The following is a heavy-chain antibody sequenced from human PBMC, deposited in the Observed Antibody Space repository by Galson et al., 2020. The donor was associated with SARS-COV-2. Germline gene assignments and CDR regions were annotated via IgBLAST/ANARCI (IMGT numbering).Heavy chain of an antibody. Sequence: SETLSLTCTVSGASVTGTTYYWNWIRQPAGKGLEWIGHIYSSGSANYNPSLKSRATISVDTSKSHFSLKLSSVTAADTAVYYCAGYDFWSAAYSWGQGTLVTVSS. CDR1: GASVTGTTYY. D-gene: IGHD3-3*01. J-gene: IGHJ4*02. CDR3: AGYDFWSAAYS. CDR2: IYSSGSA. V-gene: IGHV4-61*09.